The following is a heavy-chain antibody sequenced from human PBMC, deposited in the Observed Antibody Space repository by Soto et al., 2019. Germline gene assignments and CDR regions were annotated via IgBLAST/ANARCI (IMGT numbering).Heavy chain of an antibody. CDR3: AKVWGSSSAGPFDY. Sequence: EVQLVESGGGLVQPGRSLRLSCAASGFTFDDYAMHWVRQAPGKGLEGVLDISLNSGSIGCADSVKGRYTISRDNAKNSLYLQMNSLRAEDTALYYCAKVWGSSSAGPFDYWVQGTLVTVSS. V-gene: IGHV3-9*01. D-gene: IGHD6-6*01. J-gene: IGHJ4*02. CDR1: GFTFDDYA. CDR2: ISLNSGSI.